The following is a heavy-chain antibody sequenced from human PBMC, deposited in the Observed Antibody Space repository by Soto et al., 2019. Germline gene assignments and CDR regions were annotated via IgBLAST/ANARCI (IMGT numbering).Heavy chain of an antibody. D-gene: IGHD2-15*01. CDR2: IYPGDSDT. V-gene: IGHV5-51*01. J-gene: IGHJ4*02. Sequence: GEALNIPCKGSGYSFTSYWIAWVRQMPGKGLECMGIIYPGDSDTRYSPSFQGQVTISVDKSINTAYLQWSSLRASDTAIYYCARHGKWSSMPNYFEAWGQGALVTVAS. CDR3: ARHGKWSSMPNYFEA. CDR1: GYSFTSYW.